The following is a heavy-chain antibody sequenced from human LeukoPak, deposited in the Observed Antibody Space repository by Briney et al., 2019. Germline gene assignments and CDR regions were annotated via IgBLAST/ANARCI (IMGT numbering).Heavy chain of an antibody. J-gene: IGHJ6*02. CDR3: ASVSECHHYGIDV. CDR1: GFTFNHYA. V-gene: IGHV3-23*01. D-gene: IGHD2-8*01. Sequence: GGSLRLSCAPSGFTFNHYAMTWVRQAPGKGLEWVSSISGSDGSAYYADSVKGRFTVSRDNPKNSLYLQMNGPGNEEMAGCGCASVSECHHYGIDVGGQGTTVTVSS. CDR2: ISGSDGSA.